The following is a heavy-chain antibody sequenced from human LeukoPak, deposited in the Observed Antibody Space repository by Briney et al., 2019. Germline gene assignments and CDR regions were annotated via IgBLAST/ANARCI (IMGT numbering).Heavy chain of an antibody. D-gene: IGHD1-1*01. CDR2: ISNDGSRK. Sequence: GGSLRLSCAPSGFTFSRHGMHWVRQAPGKGLEWVAIISNDGSRKYYAHSVEGRFTISRDNAKNSLYLQMDSLRVEDTAVYYCAKGERYPDYWGQGTLVTVSS. CDR1: GFTFSRHG. J-gene: IGHJ4*02. CDR3: AKGERYPDY. V-gene: IGHV3-30*18.